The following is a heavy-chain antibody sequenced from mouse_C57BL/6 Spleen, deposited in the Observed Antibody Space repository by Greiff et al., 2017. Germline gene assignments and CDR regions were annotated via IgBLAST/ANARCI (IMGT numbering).Heavy chain of an antibody. Sequence: QVQLKQPGAELVKPGASVKLSCKASGYTFTSYWMQWVKQRPGQGLEWIGEIDPSDSYTNYNQKFKGKATLTVDTSSSTAYMQLSSLTSEDSAVYYCARFAPLYYGSSYYFDYWGQGTTLTVSS. D-gene: IGHD1-1*01. CDR2: IDPSDSYT. J-gene: IGHJ2*01. CDR1: GYTFTSYW. V-gene: IGHV1-50*01. CDR3: ARFAPLYYGSSYYFDY.